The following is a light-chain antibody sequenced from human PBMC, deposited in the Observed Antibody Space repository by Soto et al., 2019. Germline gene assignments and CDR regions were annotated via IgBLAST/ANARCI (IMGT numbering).Light chain of an antibody. V-gene: IGLV8-61*01. CDR3: VLYLGSGISV. Sequence: QAVVTQEPSFSVSPGGTVTLTCGLHSGSVSTTYYPSWYQQTPGQAPRTLIYTTNTRSSGVPDRFSGSILGNKAALTSTGAQADDESVYYCVLYLGSGISVFGGGTKLTVL. J-gene: IGLJ3*02. CDR1: SGSVSTTYY. CDR2: TTN.